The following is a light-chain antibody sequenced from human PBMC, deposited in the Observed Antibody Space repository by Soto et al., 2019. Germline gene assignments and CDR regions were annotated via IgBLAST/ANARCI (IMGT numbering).Light chain of an antibody. CDR3: QQRSNWPPIT. CDR1: QSVSSY. CDR2: DTS. J-gene: IGKJ5*01. V-gene: IGKV3-11*01. Sequence: EIVLTQSPARLSLSPGERATRSCRASQSVSSYLAWYQQKPGQAPRLLIYDTSNRATGIPARFSGSGSGTDFTLTISSLEPEDFAVYYCQQRSNWPPITFGQGTRLENK.